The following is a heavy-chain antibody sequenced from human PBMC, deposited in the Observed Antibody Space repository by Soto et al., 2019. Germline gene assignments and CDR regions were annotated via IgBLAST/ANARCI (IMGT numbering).Heavy chain of an antibody. CDR1: GYTFTSYD. D-gene: IGHD6-13*01. J-gene: IGHJ3*02. Sequence: ASVKVSCKASGYTFTSYDINWVRQATGQGLEWMGWMNPNSGNTGYAQKFQGRVTMTRNTSISTAYMELSSLRSEDTAVYYCARNFIAAAGDAFDIWGQGTMVTVSS. V-gene: IGHV1-8*01. CDR3: ARNFIAAAGDAFDI. CDR2: MNPNSGNT.